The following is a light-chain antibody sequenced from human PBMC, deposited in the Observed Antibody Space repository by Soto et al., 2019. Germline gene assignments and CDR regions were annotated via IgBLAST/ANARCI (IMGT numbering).Light chain of an antibody. CDR3: LQHHLYPFT. CDR2: AAS. J-gene: IGKJ3*01. CDR1: QGLGIL. Sequence: DIQMTQSPSSLSASVGDRVTITCRASQGLGILLGWFQQKPGKAPKRLNYAASIFQGGVPSRFSGRGSGTEFTLTISSLQPEDFATYYCLQHHLYPFTFGPGTKVDIK. V-gene: IGKV1-17*01.